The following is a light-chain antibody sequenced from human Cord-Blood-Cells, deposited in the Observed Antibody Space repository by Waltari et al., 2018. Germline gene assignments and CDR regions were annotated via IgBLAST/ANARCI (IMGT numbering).Light chain of an antibody. Sequence: QSALTQPASVSGSPGQSITISCTGTSSDVGRFNLVSWYQQHPGKAPKLMMYEVSKRPSGVSNRFSGSKSGNTASLTISGLQAEDEADYYCCSYAGSSTVVFGGGTKLTVL. V-gene: IGLV2-23*02. CDR1: SSDVGRFNL. CDR3: CSYAGSSTVV. J-gene: IGLJ2*01. CDR2: EVS.